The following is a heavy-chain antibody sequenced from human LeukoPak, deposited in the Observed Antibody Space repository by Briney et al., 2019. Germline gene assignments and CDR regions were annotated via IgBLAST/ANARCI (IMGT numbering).Heavy chain of an antibody. D-gene: IGHD3-22*01. J-gene: IGHJ4*02. V-gene: IGHV4-59*08. CDR3: ARGLYYYDSSGYYSTAYYFDY. CDR2: IYYSGNT. CDR1: GGSISSYY. Sequence: PSETLSLTCTVSGGSISSYYWSWIRQPPGKGLEWIGYIYYSGNTNYNPSLKSRVSISMDTSKSQFSLKLSSVTAADTAVYYCARGLYYYDSSGYYSTAYYFDYWGQGTLVTVSS.